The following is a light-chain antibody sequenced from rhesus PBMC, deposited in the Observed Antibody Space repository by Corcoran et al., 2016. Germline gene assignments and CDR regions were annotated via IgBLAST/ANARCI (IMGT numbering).Light chain of an antibody. CDR2: GAS. CDR3: QQDYSWPLT. Sequence: EIVMTQSPATLSLSPGERATLSCRASQSVTRNFAWYQPKPGQAPQLHSYGASSRATGIPDRFSGSGSGTDFTLIISSLEPEDVGVYYCQQDYSWPLTFGGGTKMELK. CDR1: QSVTRN. J-gene: IGKJ4*01. V-gene: IGKV3-42*01.